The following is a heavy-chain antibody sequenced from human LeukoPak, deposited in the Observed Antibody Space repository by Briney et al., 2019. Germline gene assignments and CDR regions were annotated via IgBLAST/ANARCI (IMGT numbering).Heavy chain of an antibody. Sequence: SETLSLTCTVSGGSISSYYWSWIRQPPGKGLEWIAFISDIGSINYNPSLKSRVTISLDTSKNQFSLKLSSVTAADTAVYYCAGHHPRNTVDFWGQGTLVTVSS. V-gene: IGHV4-59*08. J-gene: IGHJ4*02. CDR1: GGSISSYY. CDR3: AGHHPRNTVDF. CDR2: ISDIGSI. D-gene: IGHD2/OR15-2a*01.